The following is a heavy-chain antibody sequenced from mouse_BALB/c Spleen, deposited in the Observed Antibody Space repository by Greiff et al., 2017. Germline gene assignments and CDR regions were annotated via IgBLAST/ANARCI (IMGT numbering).Heavy chain of an antibody. CDR1: GFNIKDYY. J-gene: IGHJ3*01. D-gene: IGHD4-1*01. Sequence: VQLQQSGAELVRPGALVKLSCKASGFNIKDYYMHWVKQRPEQGLEWIGWIDPENGNTIYDPKFQGKASITADTSSNTAYLQLSSLTSEDTAVYYCARWDSAWFAYWGQGTLVTVSA. V-gene: IGHV14-1*02. CDR2: IDPENGNT. CDR3: ARWDSAWFAY.